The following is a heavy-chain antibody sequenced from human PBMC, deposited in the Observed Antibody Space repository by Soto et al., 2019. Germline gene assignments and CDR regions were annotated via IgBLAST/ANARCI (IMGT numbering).Heavy chain of an antibody. J-gene: IGHJ4*02. CDR1: GYSISSGGYY. CDR2: IFYDGRT. D-gene: IGHD3-3*01. CDR3: ARKERSGYYVADY. V-gene: IGHV4-31*03. Sequence: QVQLQETGPGLVKPSQTLSLTCTVSGYSISSGGYYWSWIRQFPGRGLGWIGYIFYDGRTGYNPSLKRRIAISVAASKNQFSLGLSSVTAADKAVYFCARKERSGYYVADYRGQGTLVTVSS.